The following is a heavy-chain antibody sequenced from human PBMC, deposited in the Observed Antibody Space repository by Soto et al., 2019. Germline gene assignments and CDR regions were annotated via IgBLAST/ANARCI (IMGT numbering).Heavy chain of an antibody. J-gene: IGHJ6*04. D-gene: IGHD3-22*01. CDR1: GGSISSSNW. CDR3: ARAQDYYDSSGIYYYYYGMDV. CDR2: IYHSGST. V-gene: IGHV4-4*02. Sequence: QVQLQESGPGLVKPSGTLSLTCAVSGGSISSSNWWSWVRQHPGKGLQGIGEIYHSGSTNYNPSLKSRVTISVDKSKDRFSLKLSSVTAADTAVYYCARAQDYYDSSGIYYYYYGMDVWGKGTTVTVSS.